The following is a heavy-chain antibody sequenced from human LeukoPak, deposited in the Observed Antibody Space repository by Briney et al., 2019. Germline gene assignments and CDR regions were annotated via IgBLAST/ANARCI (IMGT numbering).Heavy chain of an antibody. V-gene: IGHV5-51*07. CDR3: GMSGDRVPLQDDVFDV. J-gene: IGHJ3*01. D-gene: IGHD1-26*01. CDR2: IYTGDSGP. Sequence: GASLNISCKVSGYSFTSYWIGWVHQMPGKGLEWRGIIYTGDSGPTYSPSFQGQVTISVDKSINTAYLLWSSLQASYNAMYYCGMSGDRVPLQDDVFDVWGQGTMVTVST. CDR1: GYSFTSYW.